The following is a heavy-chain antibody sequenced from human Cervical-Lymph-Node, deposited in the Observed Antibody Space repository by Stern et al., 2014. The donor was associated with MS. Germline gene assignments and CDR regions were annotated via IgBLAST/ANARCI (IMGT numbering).Heavy chain of an antibody. V-gene: IGHV3-30*18. CDR2: ISHDGSNK. CDR1: GFTFRNYG. J-gene: IGHJ4*02. Sequence: VQLLESGGGVVQPGRSLRLSCAASGFTFRNYGIHWVRQAPGKGLEWVALISHDGSNKWYADSVKGRFTISRDYSENAVYLQMDSLRPEDTAVYYRAKRDDWGGEFDYWGQGTLVTVSS. D-gene: IGHD7-27*01. CDR3: AKRDDWGGEFDY.